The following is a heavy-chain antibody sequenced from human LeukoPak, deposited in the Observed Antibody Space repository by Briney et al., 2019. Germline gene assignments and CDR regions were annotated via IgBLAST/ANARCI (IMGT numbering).Heavy chain of an antibody. CDR3: ARGEIGLEWSIDAFDI. V-gene: IGHV1-69*13. Sequence: SVKVSCKASGGTFSSYAISWVRQAPGQGLEWMGGIIPIFGTANYAQKFQGRVTITSDESTSTAYMELSSLRSEDTAVYYCARGEIGLEWSIDAFDIWGQGTMVTVSS. J-gene: IGHJ3*02. CDR2: IIPIFGTA. D-gene: IGHD3-3*01. CDR1: GGTFSSYA.